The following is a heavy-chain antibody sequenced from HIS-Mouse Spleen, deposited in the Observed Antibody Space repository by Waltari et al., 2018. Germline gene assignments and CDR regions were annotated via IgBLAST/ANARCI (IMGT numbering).Heavy chain of an antibody. CDR2: IIPILGIA. Sequence: QVQLVQSGAEVKKPGSSVKVSCKASGGTFSSYAISWVRQAPGQGLEWMGRIIPILGIANYAQKFKGRVTITADKSTSTAYMELSSLRSEDTAVYYCARTLSPQLGLFDYWGQGTLVTVSS. J-gene: IGHJ4*02. V-gene: IGHV1-69*04. CDR3: ARTLSPQLGLFDY. CDR1: GGTFSSYA. D-gene: IGHD1-1*01.